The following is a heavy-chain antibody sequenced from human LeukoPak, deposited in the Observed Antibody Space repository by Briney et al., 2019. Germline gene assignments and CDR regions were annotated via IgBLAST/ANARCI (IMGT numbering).Heavy chain of an antibody. D-gene: IGHD6-19*01. Sequence: GGSLRLSCAASGFTFSSYDMHWVRQPTGKGLEWVSAIGTDGDTYYADSVKGRFTISRDNSKNTLYLQMNSLRAEDTAVYYCAKPAISSSGWYYDYWGQGTLVTVSS. V-gene: IGHV3-13*01. CDR2: IGTDGDT. CDR3: AKPAISSSGWYYDY. J-gene: IGHJ4*02. CDR1: GFTFSSYD.